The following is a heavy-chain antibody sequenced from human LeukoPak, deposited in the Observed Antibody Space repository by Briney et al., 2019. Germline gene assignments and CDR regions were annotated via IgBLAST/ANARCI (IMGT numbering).Heavy chain of an antibody. CDR3: ARETLTTSRWFGP. Sequence: SETLSLTCTVSGGSISSANYYWSWIRQPPGKGLEWIGYIYYSGSTYYNPSHKSRVTISVDTSKNQFSLKLSSVTAADTAVYYCARETLTTSRWFGPWGQGTLVTVSS. CDR1: GGSISSANYY. J-gene: IGHJ5*02. CDR2: IYYSGST. V-gene: IGHV4-30-4*01. D-gene: IGHD4-17*01.